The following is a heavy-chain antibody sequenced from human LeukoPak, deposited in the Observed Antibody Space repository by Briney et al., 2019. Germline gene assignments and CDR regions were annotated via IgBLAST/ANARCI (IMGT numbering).Heavy chain of an antibody. V-gene: IGHV3-30*18. J-gene: IGHJ4*02. Sequence: PGGSLRLSCAASGFTFSSYGMHWVRQAPGKGLEWVAVISYDGSNKYYADSVKGRFTISRDNSKNTLYLQMNSLTAEDTAVYYCAKGSGWYMTPQDYWGQGTLVTVSS. CDR2: ISYDGSNK. D-gene: IGHD6-19*01. CDR1: GFTFSSYG. CDR3: AKGSGWYMTPQDY.